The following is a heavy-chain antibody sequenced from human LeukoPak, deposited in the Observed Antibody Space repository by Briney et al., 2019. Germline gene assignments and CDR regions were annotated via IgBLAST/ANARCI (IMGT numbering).Heavy chain of an antibody. Sequence: SVKVSCKASGYTFTGYYMHWVRQAPGQGLEWMGWINHNSCDTNYAQKFQGRVTMTRDTSISTAYMELSRLRSDDTAVYYCARPYCSGGSCYRGWFDPWGQGTLVTVSS. V-gene: IGHV1-2*02. CDR1: GYTFTGYY. J-gene: IGHJ5*02. D-gene: IGHD2-15*01. CDR2: INHNSCDT. CDR3: ARPYCSGGSCYRGWFDP.